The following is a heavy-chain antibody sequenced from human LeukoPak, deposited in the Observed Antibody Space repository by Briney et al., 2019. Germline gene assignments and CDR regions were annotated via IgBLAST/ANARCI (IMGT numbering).Heavy chain of an antibody. CDR2: INHSGST. V-gene: IGHV4-34*01. CDR1: GGSFSGYY. Sequence: SETLSLTCAVYGGSFSGYYWSWIRQPPGKGLEWIGEINHSGSTNYNPSLKSRVTISVDTSKNQFSLKLSSVTAADTAVYYCASWSRGYYYYYGMDVWGQGTTVTVSS. J-gene: IGHJ6*02. CDR3: ASWSRGYYYYYGMDV. D-gene: IGHD5/OR15-5a*01.